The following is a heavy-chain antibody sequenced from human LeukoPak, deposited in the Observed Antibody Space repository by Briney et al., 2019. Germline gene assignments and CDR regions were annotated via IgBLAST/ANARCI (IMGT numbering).Heavy chain of an antibody. CDR1: GFTFSSYE. V-gene: IGHV3-48*03. CDR2: ISSSGSTI. Sequence: SGGSLRLSCAASGFTFSSYEMNWVRQAPGKGLEWVSYISSSGSTIYYAYSVKGRFTISRDNAKNSLYLQMNSLRAEDTAVYYCAKRGPEIVSTIDYWGQGTLVTVSS. D-gene: IGHD5/OR15-5a*01. J-gene: IGHJ4*02. CDR3: AKRGPEIVSTIDY.